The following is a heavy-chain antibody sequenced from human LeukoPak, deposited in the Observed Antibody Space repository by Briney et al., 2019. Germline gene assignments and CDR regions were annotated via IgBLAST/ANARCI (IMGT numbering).Heavy chain of an antibody. D-gene: IGHD3-22*01. V-gene: IGHV4-4*07. J-gene: IGHJ5*02. CDR2: TYTSGST. CDR1: GGSISSYY. CDR3: ARDRDYYDSSGYYSNWFDP. Sequence: PSETLSLTCTVSGGSISSYYWSWIRQPAGKGLEWIGRTYTSGSTNYNPSLKSRVTMSVDTSKNQFSLKLSSVTAADTAVYYCARDRDYYDSSGYYSNWFDPWGQGTLVTVSS.